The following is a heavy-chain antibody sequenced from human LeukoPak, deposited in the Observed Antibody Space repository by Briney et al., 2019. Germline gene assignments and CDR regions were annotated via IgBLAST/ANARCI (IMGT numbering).Heavy chain of an antibody. Sequence: ASVKVSCKASGYTFTVYYMHWVRQAPGQGLKWMGWINPNSGGTNYAQKFQGRVTMTRDTSISTAYMELSRLRSDDTAVYYCARVGTFDSSGFYYFDYWGQGTLVTVSS. CDR1: GYTFTVYY. CDR2: INPNSGGT. J-gene: IGHJ4*02. V-gene: IGHV1-2*02. CDR3: ARVGTFDSSGFYYFDY. D-gene: IGHD3-22*01.